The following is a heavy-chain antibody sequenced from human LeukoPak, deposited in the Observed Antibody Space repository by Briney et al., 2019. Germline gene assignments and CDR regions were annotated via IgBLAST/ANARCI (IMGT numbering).Heavy chain of an antibody. D-gene: IGHD6-13*01. J-gene: IGHJ4*02. CDR2: ISSSSSYI. V-gene: IGHV3-21*04. CDR3: ARGGSSWYTFPGRIDY. CDR1: GFTFSSYS. Sequence: GGSLRLSCAASGFTFSSYSMNWVRQAPGKGLEWVSSISSSSSYIYYADSVKGRFTISRDNAKNSLYLQMNSLRAEDTAVYYCARGGSSWYTFPGRIDYWGQGILVTVSS.